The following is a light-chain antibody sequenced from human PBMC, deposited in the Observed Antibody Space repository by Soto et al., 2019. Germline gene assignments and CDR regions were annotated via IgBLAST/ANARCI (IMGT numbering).Light chain of an antibody. CDR1: SSDVGPYNY. J-gene: IGLJ3*02. CDR3: SSYTRSSTRV. Sequence: QSALTQPASVSGSPGQSITISCTGTSSDVGPYNYVSWYQQHPGKAPKVMIYEVSNRPSGVSNRFSGSKSGNTASLTISGLQAEDEADYYCSSYTRSSTRVFGGGTKLTVL. V-gene: IGLV2-14*01. CDR2: EVS.